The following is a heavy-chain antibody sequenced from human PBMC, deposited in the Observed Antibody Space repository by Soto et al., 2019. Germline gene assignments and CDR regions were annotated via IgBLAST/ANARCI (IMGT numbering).Heavy chain of an antibody. CDR3: AKDGRTGYGYYGMDV. Sequence: LRLSCAASGFTFDDYAMHWVRQAPGKGLEWVSGISWNSGSIGYADSVKGRFTISRDNAKNSLYLQMNSLRAEDTALYYCAKDGRTGYGYYGMDVWGQGTTVTVSS. D-gene: IGHD3-9*01. V-gene: IGHV3-9*01. CDR2: ISWNSGSI. J-gene: IGHJ6*02. CDR1: GFTFDDYA.